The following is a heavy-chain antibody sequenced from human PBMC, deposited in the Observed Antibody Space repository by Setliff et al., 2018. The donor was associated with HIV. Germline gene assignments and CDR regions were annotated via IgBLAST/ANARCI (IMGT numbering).Heavy chain of an antibody. Sequence: GESLKISCKASGYSFRDHWIGWVRQMPGKGLEWLGIIFPLDSDTRYSPSFEGRFTISRDNAKNSMYLQMNRLTAEDAAVYYCVRDQVGPQWCYMDVWGKGTTVTVSS. D-gene: IGHD2-15*01. J-gene: IGHJ6*03. CDR2: IFPLDSDT. CDR3: VRDQVGPQWCYMDV. V-gene: IGHV5-51*01. CDR1: GYSFRDHW.